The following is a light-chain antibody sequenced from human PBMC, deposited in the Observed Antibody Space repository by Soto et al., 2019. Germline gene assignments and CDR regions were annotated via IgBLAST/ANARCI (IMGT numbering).Light chain of an antibody. CDR1: QSVSSN. J-gene: IGKJ1*01. CDR3: QQYNNWPPWT. CDR2: GAS. V-gene: IGKV3-15*01. Sequence: EIVMTQSPATLSVSPGERATLSCRASQSVSSNLAWYQQKPGQAPRLLIYGASTRATGIPARFSGSGSGTEFTHTISSLLSEDFAGYYCQQYNNWPPWTFGQGTKVEIK.